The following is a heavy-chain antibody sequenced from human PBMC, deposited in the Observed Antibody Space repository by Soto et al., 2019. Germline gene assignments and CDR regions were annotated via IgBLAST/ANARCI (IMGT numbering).Heavy chain of an antibody. V-gene: IGHV4-34*01. J-gene: IGHJ4*02. CDR1: GGSFSGYY. CDR2: INHSGST. CDR3: ASPSGYNSYYFDY. D-gene: IGHD5-12*01. Sequence: SETLSLTCAVYGGSFSGYYWSWIRQPPGKGLEWIGEINHSGSTNYNPSLKSRVTISVDTSKNQFSLKLSSVTAADTAVYYCASPSGYNSYYFDYWGQGTLVTVSS.